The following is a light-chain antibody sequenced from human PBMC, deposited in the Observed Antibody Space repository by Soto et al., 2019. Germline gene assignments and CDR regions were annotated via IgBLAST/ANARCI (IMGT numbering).Light chain of an antibody. V-gene: IGKV3-11*01. J-gene: IGKJ2*01. CDR2: DAS. CDR3: QQRSNWPYT. CDR1: QSVSRY. Sequence: EIVLTQSPATLSLSPGERATLSCRASQSVSRYLAWYQQKPGQAPRLLIYDASNRATVIPARFSGSGSGTDFTLTISSLEPEDFAVYYCQQRSNWPYTFGQGTKLEIK.